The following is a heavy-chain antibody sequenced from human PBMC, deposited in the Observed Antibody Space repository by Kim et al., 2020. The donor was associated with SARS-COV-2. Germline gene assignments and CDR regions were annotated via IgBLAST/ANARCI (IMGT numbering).Heavy chain of an antibody. CDR3: SRAKGPSGSWNPMDV. CDR2: IRNKPNSYTT. CDR1: GFTFSDHY. J-gene: IGHJ6*03. Sequence: GGSLRLSCAASGFTFSDHYMDLVRQAPGKGLEWVGRIRNKPNSYTTEYAASVKGRFTISRDDSKNSLYLQMNSLEIEDTAVYYCSRAKGPSGSWNPMDV. V-gene: IGHV3-72*01. D-gene: IGHD2-15*01.